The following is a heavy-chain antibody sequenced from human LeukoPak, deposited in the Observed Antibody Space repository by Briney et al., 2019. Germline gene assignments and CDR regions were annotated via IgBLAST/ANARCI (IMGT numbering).Heavy chain of an antibody. CDR3: AKDLLSATRTFGY. J-gene: IGHJ4*02. V-gene: IGHV3-30*02. CDR2: IRYDGSNK. CDR1: GFTFSSYG. D-gene: IGHD2-15*01. Sequence: GGSLRLSCAASGFTFSSYGMHWVRQAPGKGLEWVAFIRYDGSNKYYADSVKGRFTISRDNSKNTLYLQMNSLRAEDTAVYYCAKDLLSATRTFGYWGQGTLVTVSS.